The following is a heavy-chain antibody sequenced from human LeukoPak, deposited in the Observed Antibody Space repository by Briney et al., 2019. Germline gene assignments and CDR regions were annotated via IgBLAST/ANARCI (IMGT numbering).Heavy chain of an antibody. J-gene: IGHJ5*02. CDR3: AREEGSSSWLQGWFDP. V-gene: IGHV4-4*07. Sequence: PSETLSHTCTVSGGSISSYYWSWIRQPAGKGLEWIGRIYTSGSTNYNPSLKSRVTMSVDTSKNQFSLKLSSVTAADTAVYYCAREEGSSSWLQGWFDPWGQGTLVTVSS. CDR1: GGSISSYY. D-gene: IGHD6-13*01. CDR2: IYTSGST.